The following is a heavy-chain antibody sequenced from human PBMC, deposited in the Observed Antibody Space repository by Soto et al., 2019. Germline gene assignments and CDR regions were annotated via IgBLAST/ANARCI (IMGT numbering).Heavy chain of an antibody. CDR2: ISSSSSYI. CDR3: ARVGYCSSTSCFSYYYDMDV. D-gene: IGHD2-2*01. Sequence: GGSLRLSCAASGFTFSSYSMNWVRQAPGKGLEWVSSISSSSSYIYYADSVKGRFTISRDNAKNSLYLQMNSLRAEDTAVYYCARVGYCSSTSCFSYYYDMDVWGQGTTVTVSS. J-gene: IGHJ6*02. V-gene: IGHV3-21*01. CDR1: GFTFSSYS.